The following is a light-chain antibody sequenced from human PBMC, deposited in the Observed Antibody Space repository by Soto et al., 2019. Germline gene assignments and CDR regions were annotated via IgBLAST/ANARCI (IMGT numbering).Light chain of an antibody. CDR2: DAS. Sequence: EIVMTQSPATLSVSPGERATLSCRASQSVSSNLAWYQQKPGQAPRLLIYDASNRAPGIPARFSGSGSGTDFTLTISSLEPEDFAVYYCQQRQYWPPITFGQGTRLEI. CDR1: QSVSSN. CDR3: QQRQYWPPIT. J-gene: IGKJ5*01. V-gene: IGKV3-11*01.